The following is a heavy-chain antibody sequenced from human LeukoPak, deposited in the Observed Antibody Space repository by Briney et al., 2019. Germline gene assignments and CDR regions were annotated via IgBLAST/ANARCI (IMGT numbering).Heavy chain of an antibody. CDR1: GGSISSLY. CDR3: ATGDGYNSFDY. Sequence: SETLSLTCTVSGGSISSLYWSWIRQPAGKGLEWIGRIYTSGSTNYNSSLKSRVTMSVDTSKNQVSLKLSSVTAADTAVYYCATGDGYNSFDYWGQGTLVTVSS. V-gene: IGHV4-4*07. J-gene: IGHJ4*02. CDR2: IYTSGST. D-gene: IGHD5-24*01.